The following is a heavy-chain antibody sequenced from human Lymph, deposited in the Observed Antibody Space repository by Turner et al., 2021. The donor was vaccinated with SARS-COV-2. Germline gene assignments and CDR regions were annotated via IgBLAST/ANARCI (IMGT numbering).Heavy chain of an antibody. Sequence: EVQLVGTGGGLSQPGGSLRLSCAASGIIVSRNYMNWVRQAPGKGLEWVSVIYSGGTTYYADSVKGRFTISRDNSKNTLYLQMNSLRVEDTAVYYCARDLGTYGMDVWGQGTTVTVSS. CDR2: IYSGGTT. D-gene: IGHD6-13*01. CDR1: GIIVSRNY. V-gene: IGHV3-53*02. CDR3: ARDLGTYGMDV. J-gene: IGHJ6*02.